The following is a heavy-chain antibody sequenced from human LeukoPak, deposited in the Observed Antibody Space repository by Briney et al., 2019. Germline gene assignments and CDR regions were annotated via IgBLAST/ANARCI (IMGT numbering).Heavy chain of an antibody. V-gene: IGHV3-74*01. J-gene: IGHJ4*02. CDR2: INSDGSTT. CDR1: GFSFSSYW. D-gene: IGHD1-26*01. CDR3: AARSSGNPYF. Sequence: GGFLRLSCAASGFSFSSYWMHWVRQAPGEGLVWVSRINSDGSTTSYADSVKGRFTISRDNAENSLYLQMNSLRVEDTAVYYCAARSSGNPYFWGQGTLVTVSS.